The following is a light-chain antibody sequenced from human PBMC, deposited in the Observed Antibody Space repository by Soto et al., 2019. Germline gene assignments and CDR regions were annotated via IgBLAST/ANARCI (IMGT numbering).Light chain of an antibody. CDR3: LEALQIPWT. V-gene: IGKV2-28*01. CDR1: QSLLNSNGYYY. J-gene: IGKJ1*01. Sequence: DIVMTQSPLSLPVTPGEPASISCRSSQSLLNSNGYYYLDWYVQKPGQSPQLLIYLASNRAPGVPDRFGGSGSGTDFTLKISRVEAEDVGFYYCLEALQIPWTFGQGTKVEIK. CDR2: LAS.